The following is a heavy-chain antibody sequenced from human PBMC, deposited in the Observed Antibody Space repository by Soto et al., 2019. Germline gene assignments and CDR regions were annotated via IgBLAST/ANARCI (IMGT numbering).Heavy chain of an antibody. CDR3: ARALDGYGDYPNWFDP. Sequence: QVQLQESGPGLVKPSVTLSLTCAVSGGSISSSNWWSWVRQPPGKGLEWIGEIYHSGSTTYNPSLKSRVTISVDKSKNQFSLKLSSVTAADTAVYYCARALDGYGDYPNWFDPWGQGTLVTVSS. V-gene: IGHV4-4*02. D-gene: IGHD4-17*01. J-gene: IGHJ5*02. CDR1: GGSISSSNW. CDR2: IYHSGST.